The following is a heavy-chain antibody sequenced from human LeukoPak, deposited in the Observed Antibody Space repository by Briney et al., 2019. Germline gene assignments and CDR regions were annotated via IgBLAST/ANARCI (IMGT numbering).Heavy chain of an antibody. CDR3: AREDGGYGGGFDY. Sequence: GGSLRLSCAASGFTFSSCWMSWVRQAPGKGLEWVANIKQDGSERYYVDSVKGRFTISRDNAKNSLYLQMSSLRAEDTAVYYCAREDGGYGGGFDYWGRGTLVTVSS. V-gene: IGHV3-7*03. J-gene: IGHJ4*02. CDR2: IKQDGSER. CDR1: GFTFSSCW. D-gene: IGHD5-12*01.